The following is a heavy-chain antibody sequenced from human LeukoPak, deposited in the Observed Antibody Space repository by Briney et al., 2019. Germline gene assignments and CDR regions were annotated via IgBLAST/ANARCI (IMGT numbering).Heavy chain of an antibody. CDR1: GFTFSFYT. J-gene: IGHJ4*02. CDR3: ARDVGSPGSPLDF. V-gene: IGHV3-30-3*01. CDR2: ISSDGVRK. Sequence: GGSLRLSCAASGFTFSFYTFHWVRQAPGSGLEWVAFISSDGVRKSYAQSVQGRFTISRDNSRNTLYLQMNSLRYDETAVYFCARDVGSPGSPLDFWGQGTLVTVSS. D-gene: IGHD6-13*01.